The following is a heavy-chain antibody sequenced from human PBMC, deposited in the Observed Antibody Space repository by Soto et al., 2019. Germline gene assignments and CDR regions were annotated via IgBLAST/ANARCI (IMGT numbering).Heavy chain of an antibody. CDR3: NTDRWNYATLKLDY. J-gene: IGHJ4*02. Sequence: GTQRLPYPAAGVTFSNAWMNWVRQATGKGLEWVGRIKSKTDGGTTDYAAPEKGRFTISRDDSKNTLYLQMNSLKTEDTAVYYCNTDRWNYATLKLDYWGQGTLVTVSS. CDR2: IKSKTDGGTT. V-gene: IGHV3-15*07. D-gene: IGHD1-7*01. CDR1: GVTFSNAW.